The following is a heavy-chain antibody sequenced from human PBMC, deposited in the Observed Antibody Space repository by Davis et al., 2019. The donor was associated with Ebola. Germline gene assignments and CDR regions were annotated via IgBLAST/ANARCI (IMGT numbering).Heavy chain of an antibody. D-gene: IGHD2-8*02. Sequence: GESLKISCAASGFTFSSYSMNWVRQAPGKGLEWVSSISSSSSYIYYADSVKGRFTISRDNAKNSLYLQMNSLRAEDTAVYYCARELVVYAITSYGGWYSSGADYWGQGTLVTVSS. J-gene: IGHJ4*02. V-gene: IGHV3-21*01. CDR2: ISSSSSYI. CDR3: ARELVVYAITSYGGWYSSGADY. CDR1: GFTFSSYS.